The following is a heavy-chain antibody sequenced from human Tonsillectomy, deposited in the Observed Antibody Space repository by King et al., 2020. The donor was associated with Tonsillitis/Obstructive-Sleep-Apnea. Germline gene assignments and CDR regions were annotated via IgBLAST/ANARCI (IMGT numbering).Heavy chain of an antibody. V-gene: IGHV3-49*04. CDR2: IRSKAYGGAT. Sequence: QLVQSGGGLVQTGRSLRLSCTASGFTFGDYVMSWVRQAPGKGVEWVGFIRSKAYGGATEYGASVKGRFTISRDDSKSIAYLQVNSLKTEDTAVYYCTKELTIFGDYYYYGMDVWGQGTTVTVSS. J-gene: IGHJ6*02. CDR1: GFTFGDYV. D-gene: IGHD3-3*01. CDR3: TKELTIFGDYYYYGMDV.